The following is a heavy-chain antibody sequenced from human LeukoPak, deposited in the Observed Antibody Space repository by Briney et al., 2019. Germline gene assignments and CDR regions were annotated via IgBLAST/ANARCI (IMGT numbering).Heavy chain of an antibody. CDR2: ISYDGSNK. CDR3: AKGGSGPDY. D-gene: IGHD1-26*01. Sequence: GRSLRLSCAASGFTFSSYGMHWVRQAPGKGLEWVAVISYDGSNKYYADSVKGRFTISRDNSKNTLYLQMNSLRAEDTAVYYCAKGGSGPDYWGQGTLVTVSS. CDR1: GFTFSSYG. V-gene: IGHV3-30*18. J-gene: IGHJ4*02.